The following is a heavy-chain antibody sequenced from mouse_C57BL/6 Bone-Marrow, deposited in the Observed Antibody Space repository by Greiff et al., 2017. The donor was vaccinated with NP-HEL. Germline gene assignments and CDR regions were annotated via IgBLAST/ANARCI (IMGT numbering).Heavy chain of an antibody. CDR3: AREGLITTVVAPDY. Sequence: QVQLKQPGAELVKPGASVKLSCKASGYTFTSYWMQWVKQRPGQGLEWIGEIDPSDSYTNYNQKFKGKATITVDTSSSTAYMQLSSLTSEDAAVYYCAREGLITTVVAPDYWGQGTTLTVSS. V-gene: IGHV1-50*01. D-gene: IGHD1-1*01. J-gene: IGHJ2*01. CDR1: GYTFTSYW. CDR2: IDPSDSYT.